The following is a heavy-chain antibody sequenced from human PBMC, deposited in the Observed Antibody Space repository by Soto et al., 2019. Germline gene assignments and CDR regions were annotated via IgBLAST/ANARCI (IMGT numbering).Heavy chain of an antibody. D-gene: IGHD6-19*01. CDR2: IIPIFGTA. V-gene: IGHV1-69*13. J-gene: IGHJ6*02. CDR1: GGTFSSYA. Sequence: RASVKVSCKASGGTFSSYAISWVRQAPGQGLEWMGGIIPIFGTANYAQKFQGRVTITADESTSTAYMELSSLRSEDTAVYYCARGAAVAGYYYYGMDVWGQGTTVTVSS. CDR3: ARGAAVAGYYYYGMDV.